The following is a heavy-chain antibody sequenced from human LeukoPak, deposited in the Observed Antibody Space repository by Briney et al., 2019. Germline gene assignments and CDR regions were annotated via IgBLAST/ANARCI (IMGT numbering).Heavy chain of an antibody. V-gene: IGHV3-30*02. CDR2: VRNDGFDT. Sequence: GGSLRLSCATSGLTFTNHGFHWLRQAADKGLEWVAFVRNDGFDTYHSNSVKGRFSISRDDSKNTVYLQMNSLRAEDTALYYCARDRAEDYFGDWGQGTQVTVSS. D-gene: IGHD4/OR15-4a*01. CDR3: ARDRAEDYFGD. CDR1: GLTFTNHG. J-gene: IGHJ4*02.